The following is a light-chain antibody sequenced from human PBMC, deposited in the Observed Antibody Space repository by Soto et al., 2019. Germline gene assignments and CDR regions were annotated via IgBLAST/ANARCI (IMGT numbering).Light chain of an antibody. CDR3: QHYNSYSEA. CDR1: QTISSW. V-gene: IGKV1-5*03. Sequence: DIQMTQSPSTLSGSVGDRVTLTCRASQTISSWLAWYKQKPGKAPKLLIYKASTLKSGVPSRFRGSGSGTEFTLTISSLKPDDFATYYCQHYNSYSEAFGQGTKVDIK. CDR2: KAS. J-gene: IGKJ1*01.